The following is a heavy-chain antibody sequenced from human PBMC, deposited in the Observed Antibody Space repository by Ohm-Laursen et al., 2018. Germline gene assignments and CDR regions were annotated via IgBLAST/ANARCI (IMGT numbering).Heavy chain of an antibody. Sequence: TLSLTCAVSGGSISSANFYWTWVRQHPGKGLEWIGYIYYNGGTYYNPSLKSRLTMSLDTSKNQFSPRLNSVTAADTAVYYCARVSGTPPRYYYGMDVWGQGTTVTVS. D-gene: IGHD1-7*01. J-gene: IGHJ6*02. CDR1: GGSISSANFY. CDR2: IYYNGGT. V-gene: IGHV4-31*11. CDR3: ARVSGTPPRYYYGMDV.